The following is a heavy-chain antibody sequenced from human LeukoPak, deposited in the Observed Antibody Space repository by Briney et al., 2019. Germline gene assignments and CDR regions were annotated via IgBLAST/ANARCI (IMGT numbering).Heavy chain of an antibody. CDR3: ARVAGRSGRDY. D-gene: IGHD6-19*01. CDR1: GGSISSYY. J-gene: IGHJ4*02. V-gene: IGHV4-59*01. Sequence: SETLSLTCTVSGGSISSYYWSWIRQPPGKGLEWIGYIYYSGSTNYNPSLKSRVTISVDTSKNQFSLKLSSVTAADTAVYYCARVAGRSGRDYWGQGTLVTVSS. CDR2: IYYSGST.